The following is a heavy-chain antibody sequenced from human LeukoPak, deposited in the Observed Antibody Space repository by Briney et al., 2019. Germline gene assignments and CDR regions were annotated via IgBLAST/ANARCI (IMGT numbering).Heavy chain of an antibody. CDR1: GFTVSSNY. V-gene: IGHV3-66*01. CDR2: IYSGGST. CDR3: ARDPTGPLDY. D-gene: IGHD3-9*01. Sequence: GGSLRLSCAASGFTVSSNYMSWVRQAPGKGLEWVSVIYSGGSTYYADSVKGRFTISRDNSKNTLYLRMNSLRAEDTAVYYCARDPTGPLDYWGQGTLVTVSS. J-gene: IGHJ4*02.